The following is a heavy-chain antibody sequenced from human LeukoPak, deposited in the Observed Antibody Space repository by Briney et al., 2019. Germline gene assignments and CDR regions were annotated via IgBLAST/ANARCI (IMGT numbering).Heavy chain of an antibody. CDR3: ASWGFSRFDY. Sequence: PGGCLRLSCAASGFTFSSYWMHWVRHAPGKGLVWVSRINSDGSSTSYADSVKGRFTISRDNAKNTLYLQMNSLRAEDTAVYYCASWGFSRFDYWGQGTLVTVSS. J-gene: IGHJ4*02. CDR1: GFTFSSYW. D-gene: IGHD3-16*01. CDR2: INSDGSST. V-gene: IGHV3-74*01.